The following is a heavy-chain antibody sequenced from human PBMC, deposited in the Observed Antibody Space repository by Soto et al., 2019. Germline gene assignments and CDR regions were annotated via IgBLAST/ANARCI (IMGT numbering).Heavy chain of an antibody. CDR3: ARHMVRGVIAN. Sequence: ASVKVSCKASGYTFTSYYMHWVRQAPGQGLEWMGIINPSGGSTSYAQKFQGRVTMTRDTSTSTVYMELSSLRSEDTAMYYCARHMVRGVIANWGQGTLVTVSS. V-gene: IGHV1-46*01. CDR2: INPSGGST. CDR1: GYTFTSYY. D-gene: IGHD3-10*01. J-gene: IGHJ4*02.